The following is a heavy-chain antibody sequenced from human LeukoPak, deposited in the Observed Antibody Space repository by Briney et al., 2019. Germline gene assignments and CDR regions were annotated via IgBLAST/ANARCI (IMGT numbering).Heavy chain of an antibody. J-gene: IGHJ4*02. Sequence: SETLSLTCAVYGGSFSGYYWSWIRQPPGKGLEWIGEINHSGSTNYNPSLKSRVTISVDTSKNQFSLKLSSVTAADTAVYYCARATAQDSSGYWYFDYWGQGTLVTVSS. CDR2: INHSGST. CDR1: GGSFSGYY. V-gene: IGHV4-34*01. D-gene: IGHD3-22*01. CDR3: ARATAQDSSGYWYFDY.